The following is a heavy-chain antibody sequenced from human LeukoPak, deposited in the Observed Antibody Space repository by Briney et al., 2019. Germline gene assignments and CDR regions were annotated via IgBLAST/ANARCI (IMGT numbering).Heavy chain of an antibody. D-gene: IGHD6-13*01. CDR1: GFTFSSYG. V-gene: IGHV3-48*01. CDR3: ARDSSSWFSGYYYYMDV. CDR2: ISSSSSTI. Sequence: GGSLRLSCAGSGFTFSSYGMTWVRQAPGKGLEWVSYISSSSSTIYYADSVKGRFTISRDNAKNSLYLQLNSLRAEDTAVYYCARDSSSWFSGYYYYMDVWGKGTTVTVSS. J-gene: IGHJ6*03.